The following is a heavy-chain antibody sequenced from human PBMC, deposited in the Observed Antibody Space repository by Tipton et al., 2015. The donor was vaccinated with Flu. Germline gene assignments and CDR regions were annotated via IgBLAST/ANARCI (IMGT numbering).Heavy chain of an antibody. V-gene: IGHV4-59*01. J-gene: IGHJ4*02. D-gene: IGHD3-22*01. CDR2: FYNANT. Sequence: TLSLTCTVSGGSISYYYWSWFRQPPGKPLEWIGFFYNANTNYNPSLKSRVTMSVDTSENQFSLKLNSVTAADTAVYYCASRQYDSTGYLLDYWGQGTLVTVSS. CDR1: GGSISYYY. CDR3: ASRQYDSTGYLLDY.